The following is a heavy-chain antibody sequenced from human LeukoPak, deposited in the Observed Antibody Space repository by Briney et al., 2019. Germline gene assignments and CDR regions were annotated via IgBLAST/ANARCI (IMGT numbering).Heavy chain of an antibody. D-gene: IGHD3-22*01. Sequence: GGSLRLSCAASGVTFSTIAMHWVRQAPDKGLEWVAVISSDVNKKYYADSVKGRFTISRDNSKNTLYVQVNSLGTEDTAAYYCAKGSYYDSSGSFYFDYWGQGTLVTVSS. V-gene: IGHV3-30*04. CDR2: ISSDVNKK. CDR1: GVTFSTIA. CDR3: AKGSYYDSSGSFYFDY. J-gene: IGHJ4*02.